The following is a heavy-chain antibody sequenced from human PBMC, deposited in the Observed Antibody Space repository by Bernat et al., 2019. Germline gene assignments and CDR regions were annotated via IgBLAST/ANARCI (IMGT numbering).Heavy chain of an antibody. CDR3: GKGTRNYYYHAMDV. CDR1: GFTFSRFA. J-gene: IGHJ6*02. D-gene: IGHD1-7*01. CDR2: ISGSDDTT. Sequence: EVQLLESGGGLVQPGGSLRLSCAASGFTFSRFAMSWVRQAPGKGLEWVSTISGSDDTTYYADSVKGRFTISRDKSNNTLYLQTNSLGAGDTAIYYCGKGTRNYYYHAMDVWGQGTTVTVSS. V-gene: IGHV3-23*01.